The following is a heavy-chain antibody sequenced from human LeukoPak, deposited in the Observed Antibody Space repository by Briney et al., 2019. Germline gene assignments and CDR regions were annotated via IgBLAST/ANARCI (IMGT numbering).Heavy chain of an antibody. J-gene: IGHJ4*02. CDR1: GYTFTSYY. V-gene: IGHV1-18*04. CDR2: ISAYNGNT. D-gene: IGHD3-22*01. CDR3: ARGGSSGYFVFDY. Sequence: ASVKVSCEASGYTFTSYYMHWVRQAPGQGLEWMGWISAYNGNTNYAQKLQGRVTMTTDTSTSTACMELRSLRSDDTAVYYCARGGSSGYFVFDYWGQGTLVTVSS.